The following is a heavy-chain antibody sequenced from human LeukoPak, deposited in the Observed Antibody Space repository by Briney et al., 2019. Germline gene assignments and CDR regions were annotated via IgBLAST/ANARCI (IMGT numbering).Heavy chain of an antibody. V-gene: IGHV3-30-3*01. CDR2: LSYDGSDK. CDR1: GFTFSTYA. D-gene: IGHD2-15*01. J-gene: IGHJ4*02. CDR3: ARDLSNQLLLFDY. Sequence: GRSLRLSCAGSGFTFSTYAMHWVRQAPGKGLEWVAGLSYDGSDKHFADSVKGRFTISRDNSKNTLYLQMNSLRPEDTAAYFCARDLSNQLLLFDYWGQGTLVTVSS.